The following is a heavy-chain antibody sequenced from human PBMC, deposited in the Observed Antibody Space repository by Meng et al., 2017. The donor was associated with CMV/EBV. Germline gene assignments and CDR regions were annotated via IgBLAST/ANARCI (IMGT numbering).Heavy chain of an antibody. D-gene: IGHD3-22*01. V-gene: IGHV4-4*07. Sequence: QQPETYPEPGNPTATLSLTCSVSGGFFRSYFWTCIRKPAGNGLEWIGRINSTGGTNYNPSFESRVTISLNESNNQFSMKLNSVTAADTAIYYCARERGDDSGYNFDSWGQGTLVTVSS. CDR2: INSTGGT. CDR1: GGFFRSYF. J-gene: IGHJ4*02. CDR3: ARERGDDSGYNFDS.